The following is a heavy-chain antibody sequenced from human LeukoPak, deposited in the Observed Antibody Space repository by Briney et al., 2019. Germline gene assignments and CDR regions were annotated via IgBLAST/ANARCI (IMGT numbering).Heavy chain of an antibody. V-gene: IGHV1-69*01. CDR2: IIPIFGTA. CDR1: GGTFSSYA. J-gene: IGHJ5*02. Sequence: GSSVKVSCKASGGTFSSYAISWVRQAPRQGLEWMGGIIPIFGTANYAQKFQGRVTITADESTSTAYMELSSLRSEDTAVYYCARVWELRDWFDPWGQGTLVTVSS. CDR3: ARVWELRDWFDP. D-gene: IGHD1-26*01.